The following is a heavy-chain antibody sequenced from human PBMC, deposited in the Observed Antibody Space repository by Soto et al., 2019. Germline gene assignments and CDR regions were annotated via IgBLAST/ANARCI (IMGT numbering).Heavy chain of an antibody. Sequence: VPLVESGGGLVQPGGSLRLSCAASGFTFSSYWMHWVRQAPGKGLVWVSRINSDGSSTNYADSVKGRFTISRDNAKSTLYLQMNNLRAEDTAVYYCAREHGRSYPLDYWGQGTLVTVSS. J-gene: IGHJ4*02. CDR1: GFTFSSYW. D-gene: IGHD1-26*01. CDR3: AREHGRSYPLDY. CDR2: INSDGSST. V-gene: IGHV3-74*01.